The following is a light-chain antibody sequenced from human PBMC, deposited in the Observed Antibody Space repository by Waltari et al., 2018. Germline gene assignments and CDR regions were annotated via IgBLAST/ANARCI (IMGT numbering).Light chain of an antibody. Sequence: QSVLTQPPSVSGAPGPRVTIPCTGSSSNIGAGYDVHWYQQLPGTAPKLLIYGNSNRPSGVPDRFSGSKSGTSASLAITGLQAEDEADYYCQSYDSSLSGNWVFGGGTKLTVL. CDR2: GNS. CDR1: SSNIGAGYD. V-gene: IGLV1-40*01. CDR3: QSYDSSLSGNWV. J-gene: IGLJ3*02.